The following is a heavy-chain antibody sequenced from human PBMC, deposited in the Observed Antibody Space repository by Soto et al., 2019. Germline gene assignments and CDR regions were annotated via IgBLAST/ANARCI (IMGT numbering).Heavy chain of an antibody. D-gene: IGHD6-13*01. J-gene: IGHJ4*02. CDR3: VRDPKFSSPTV. CDR1: GAPISSSDYY. V-gene: IGHV4-30-4*01. Sequence: PSETLSLTCTVSGAPISSSDYYWSWVRQPPGKALEWIGYISYSGSTYYNPSLKSRVRISVDTSNNQFSLKMNSVTAADTAVYYCVRDPKFSSPTVWGQGTLVTVSS. CDR2: ISYSGST.